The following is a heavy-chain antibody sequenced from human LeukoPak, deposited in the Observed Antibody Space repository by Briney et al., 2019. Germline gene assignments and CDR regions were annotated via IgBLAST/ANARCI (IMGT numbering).Heavy chain of an antibody. Sequence: GGSLRLSCAASGFTVSRNYMTWVRQAPGKGLEWVSVIYSGGSTYYADSVKGRFTISRDNSKNTLYLQMSSLRAEDTAVYYCAKNHYYDSSGYYQLYWGQGTLVTVSS. V-gene: IGHV3-53*01. CDR3: AKNHYYDSSGYYQLY. CDR2: IYSGGST. D-gene: IGHD3-22*01. CDR1: GFTVSRNY. J-gene: IGHJ4*02.